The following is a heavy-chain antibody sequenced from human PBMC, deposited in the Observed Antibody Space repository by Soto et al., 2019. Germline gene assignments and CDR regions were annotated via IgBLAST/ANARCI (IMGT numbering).Heavy chain of an antibody. CDR2: FDPEDGET. J-gene: IGHJ5*02. D-gene: IGHD3-16*01. V-gene: IGHV1-24*01. CDR3: ATGVGGWSLFTDWFDP. CDR1: GYTLTELS. Sequence: GASVKVSCKVSGYTLTELSMHWVRQAPGKGLEWMGGFDPEDGETIYAQKFQGRVTMTEDTSTDTAYMELSSLRSEDTAVYYCATGVGGWSLFTDWFDPWGQGTLVTVSS.